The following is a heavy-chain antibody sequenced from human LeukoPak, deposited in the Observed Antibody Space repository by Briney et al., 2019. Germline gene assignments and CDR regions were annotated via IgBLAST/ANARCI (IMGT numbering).Heavy chain of an antibody. J-gene: IGHJ4*02. D-gene: IGHD3-10*01. CDR2: IRYDGSNR. CDR1: GFTFSSYG. V-gene: IGHV3-30*02. Sequence: PGGSLRLSCAASGFTFSSYGMHWVRQAPGKGLEWVAFIRYDGSNRYYADSVKGRFTISRDNSKNTLYLQMNSLRAEDTAVYYCAKTQWFGELLLDYWGQGTLVTVSS. CDR3: AKTQWFGELLLDY.